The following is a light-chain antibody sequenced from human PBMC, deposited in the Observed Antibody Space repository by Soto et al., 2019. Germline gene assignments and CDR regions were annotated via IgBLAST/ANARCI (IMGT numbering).Light chain of an antibody. J-gene: IGKJ2*01. CDR2: GAF. CDR1: QSVSSN. V-gene: IGKV3-20*01. Sequence: IVLTQTPGTLSVSPGERVTLSCRASQSVSSNLAWYQQKPGQAPSLLIYGAFTRATGIPARFSGTGSGTDFTLTITTLEPEDSAVYFCQQYASSPYTFGQGTKVDIK. CDR3: QQYASSPYT.